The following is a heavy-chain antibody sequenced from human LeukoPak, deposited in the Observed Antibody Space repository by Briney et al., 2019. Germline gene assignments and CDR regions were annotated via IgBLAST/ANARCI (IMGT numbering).Heavy chain of an antibody. CDR1: GGTFSSYA. CDR2: IIPIFGTA. V-gene: IGHV1-69*13. CDR3: ARDHVHDIIVGATGYFDY. D-gene: IGHD1-26*01. J-gene: IGHJ4*02. Sequence: SVKVSCKASGGTFSSYAISWVRQAPGQGLEWMGGIIPIFGTANYAQKFQGRVTITADESTSTAYMELSSLRSEDTAVYYCARDHVHDIIVGATGYFDYWGQGTLVTVSS.